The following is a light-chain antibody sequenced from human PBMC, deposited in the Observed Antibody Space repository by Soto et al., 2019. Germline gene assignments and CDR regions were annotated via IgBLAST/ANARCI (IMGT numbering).Light chain of an antibody. CDR1: QSVSSRY. Sequence: EIVLTQSPGTQSLSPGERATLSCRASQSVSSRYLAWYQQKPGQAPRLLIYDASYRAPGIPDRFSGSGSGTAFTLTISRLEPEDFAVYYCQQYGSSYTFGPGTKVDIK. V-gene: IGKV3-20*01. CDR2: DAS. CDR3: QQYGSSYT. J-gene: IGKJ3*01.